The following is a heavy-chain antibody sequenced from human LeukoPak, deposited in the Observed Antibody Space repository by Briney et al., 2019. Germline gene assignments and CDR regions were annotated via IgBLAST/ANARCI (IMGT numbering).Heavy chain of an antibody. CDR1: GFTFSSYA. J-gene: IGHJ6*02. V-gene: IGHV3-23*01. D-gene: IGHD2-21*01. CDR3: AKEGHSGWCHDYYGMDV. Sequence: PGGSLRLSCAASGFTFSSYAMSWVRQAPGKGLEWVSAISGSGGSTYYADSVKGRFTISRDSSKNTLYLQMNSLRAEDTAVYYCAKEGHSGWCHDYYGMDVWGQGTTVTVSS. CDR2: ISGSGGST.